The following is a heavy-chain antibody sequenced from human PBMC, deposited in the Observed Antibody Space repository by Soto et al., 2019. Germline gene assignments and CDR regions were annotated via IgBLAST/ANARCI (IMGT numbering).Heavy chain of an antibody. CDR2: ISGSGGST. D-gene: IGHD3-3*01. CDR3: ASALWSGYRNRDY. V-gene: IGHV3-23*01. Sequence: GGSLRLSCGASGFTFSSYAMSWVRQAPGKGLEWVSAISGSGGSTYYADSVKGRFNISRDNSKNTLYLQMNSLRAEDTAVYYCASALWSGYRNRDYWGQGTLVTVSS. CDR1: GFTFSSYA. J-gene: IGHJ4*02.